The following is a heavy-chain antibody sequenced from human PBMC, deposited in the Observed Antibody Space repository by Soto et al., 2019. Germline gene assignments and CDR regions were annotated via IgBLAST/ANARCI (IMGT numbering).Heavy chain of an antibody. CDR1: GDSVSSNSAA. CDR3: ARVPSSSWYPRGGMDV. CDR2: TYYRSKWYN. V-gene: IGHV6-1*01. D-gene: IGHD6-13*01. Sequence: PSQTLSLTCAISGDSVSSNSAAWNWIRQSPSRGLEWLGRTYYRSKWYNDYAVSVKSRITINPDTSKNQFSLQLNSVTPEDTAVYYCARVPSSSWYPRGGMDVWGQGTTVTVSS. J-gene: IGHJ6*02.